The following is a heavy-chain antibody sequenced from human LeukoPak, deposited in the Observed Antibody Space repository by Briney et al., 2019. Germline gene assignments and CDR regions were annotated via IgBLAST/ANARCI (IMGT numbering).Heavy chain of an antibody. CDR3: ARDSRVSADY. V-gene: IGHV1-2*06. CDR1: GYTFSGYY. D-gene: IGHD2-8*01. CDR2: IDPKSGGT. Sequence: ASVKVSCKTSGYTFSGYYIHWVRQAPGPGLEWLGRIDPKSGGTSFAHNFQGRVTMTTDTSISTVYMDLSSLRSDDTAVYYCARDSRVSADYWGQGTLVTVSS. J-gene: IGHJ4*02.